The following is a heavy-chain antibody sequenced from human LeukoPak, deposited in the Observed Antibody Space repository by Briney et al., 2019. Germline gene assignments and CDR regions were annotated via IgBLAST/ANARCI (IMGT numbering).Heavy chain of an antibody. J-gene: IGHJ4*02. Sequence: GASVKVSCKASGYTFTSYGISWVRQAPGQGLEWMGWISAYNGNTNYAQKLQGRVTMTTDTSTSTAYMELRSLRSDDTAVYYCARDTPRLQAVAGQFDYWGQGTLVTVSS. CDR1: GYTFTSYG. V-gene: IGHV1-18*01. CDR3: ARDTPRLQAVAGQFDY. CDR2: ISAYNGNT. D-gene: IGHD6-19*01.